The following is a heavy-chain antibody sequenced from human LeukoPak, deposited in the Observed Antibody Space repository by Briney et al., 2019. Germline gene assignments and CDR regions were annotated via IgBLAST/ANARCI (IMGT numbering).Heavy chain of an antibody. CDR1: GFTFSSYA. CDR2: ISGRGDRT. CDR3: ANRPGNHDILTQYYFDF. J-gene: IGHJ4*02. V-gene: IGHV3-23*01. D-gene: IGHD3-9*01. Sequence: PGGSLRLSCAASGFTFSSYAMTWVRQAPGKGLEWVSVISGRGDRTYYADSMKGRFTISRDNSKNTLYLQMNSLRAEDTAVYYCANRPGNHDILTQYYFDFWGQGTLVTVSS.